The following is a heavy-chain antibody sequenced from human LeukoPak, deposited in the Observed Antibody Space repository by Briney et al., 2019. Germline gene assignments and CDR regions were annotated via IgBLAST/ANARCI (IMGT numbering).Heavy chain of an antibody. J-gene: IGHJ4*02. D-gene: IGHD3-10*01. CDR2: ISAYNGNT. V-gene: IGHV1-18*01. Sequence: ASVKVSCKASGGTFSSYGISWVRQAPGQGLEWMGWISAYNGNTNYAQKLQGRVTMTTDTSTSTAYMELRSLRSDDTAVYYCARWGIWFGESPSLDYWGQGTLVTVSS. CDR1: GGTFSSYG. CDR3: ARWGIWFGESPSLDY.